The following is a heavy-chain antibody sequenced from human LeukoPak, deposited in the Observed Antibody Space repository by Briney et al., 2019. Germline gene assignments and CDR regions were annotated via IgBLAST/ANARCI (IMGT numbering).Heavy chain of an antibody. V-gene: IGHV3-15*01. CDR2: IKSKTDGGTT. CDR3: TTEALWFGELFFDF. CDR1: GFTFSNAW. J-gene: IGHJ4*02. Sequence: GGSLRLSCGASGFTFSNAWMSWVRQAPGKGLEWVGRIKSKTDGGTTDYAAPVKGRFTISGDDSKNTLYLQMNSLKTEDTAVYYCTTEALWFGELFFDFWGQGTLVTVSS. D-gene: IGHD3-10*01.